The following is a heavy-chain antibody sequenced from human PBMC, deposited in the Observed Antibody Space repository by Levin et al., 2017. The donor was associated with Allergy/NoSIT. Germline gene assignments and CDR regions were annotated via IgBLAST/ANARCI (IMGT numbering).Heavy chain of an antibody. D-gene: IGHD3-22*01. CDR2: MNPNSGNT. CDR3: ARGDFSLIVTREDAFDI. V-gene: IGHV1-8*01. Sequence: ASVKVSCKASGYTFTSYDINWVRQATGQGLEWMGWMNPNSGNTGYAQKFQGRVTMTRNTSISTAYMELSSLRSEDTAVYYCARGDFSLIVTREDAFDIWGQGTMVTVSS. CDR1: GYTFTSYD. J-gene: IGHJ3*02.